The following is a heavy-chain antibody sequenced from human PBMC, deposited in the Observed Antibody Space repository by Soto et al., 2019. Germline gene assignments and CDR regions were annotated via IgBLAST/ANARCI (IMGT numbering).Heavy chain of an antibody. Sequence: QVQLVQSGAEVKKPGSSVKVSCKASGGTFSSYAISWVRQAPGQGLEWMGGIIPIFGTANYAQKFQGRVTITADESTSTSYMELRILRSEDTAVYYCTRYYEGAWGAFDILGQGTMVTVSS. D-gene: IGHD3-3*01. CDR3: TRYYEGAWGAFDI. CDR2: IIPIFGTA. CDR1: GGTFSSYA. V-gene: IGHV1-69*12. J-gene: IGHJ3*02.